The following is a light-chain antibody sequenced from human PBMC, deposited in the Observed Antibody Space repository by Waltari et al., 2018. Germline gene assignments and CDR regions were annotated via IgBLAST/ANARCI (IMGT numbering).Light chain of an antibody. J-gene: IGKJ4*01. V-gene: IGKV2-28*01. CDR1: QSLLHSNGNTY. CDR3: MQTLEAPLT. CDR2: LSY. Sequence: DIMVTQSPLSLPVTPGEPASISCRSSQSLLHSNGNTYLEWYLQKPGQSPQLLIYLSYIRAPGVPDRFSGSGSGTDFTLKSSRVEAEDVGVYYCMQTLEAPLTFGGGTKVEIK.